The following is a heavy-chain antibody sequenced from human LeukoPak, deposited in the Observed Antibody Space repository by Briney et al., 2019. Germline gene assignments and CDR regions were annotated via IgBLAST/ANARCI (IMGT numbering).Heavy chain of an antibody. J-gene: IGHJ4*02. CDR1: GFTFSTYT. D-gene: IGHD3-22*01. CDR2: ISSSSSTI. CDR3: ARDGYYDSGGYFPPYFDY. Sequence: GGSLRLSCAASGFTFSTYTMNWVRQAPGKGLEWVSYISSSSSTIYYADSVKGRFIISRDNAKNSLHLQMSSLRDEDTAVYYCARDGYYDSGGYFPPYFDYWGQGTLVTVSS. V-gene: IGHV3-48*02.